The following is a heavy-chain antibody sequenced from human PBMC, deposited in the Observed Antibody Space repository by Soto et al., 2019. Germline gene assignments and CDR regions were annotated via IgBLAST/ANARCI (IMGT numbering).Heavy chain of an antibody. Sequence: EVQLVESGGGPVKLGGSLRLSCVASGFSFSSYTMNWVRQAPGKGPEWVSSLSGSSSYIYYTDSVKGRFTISRDNAKNSLYLQMNSLRAEDTAIYYCARDSIYDFWSGYYRKSSFDYWGQGTLVTVSS. V-gene: IGHV3-21*01. CDR1: GFSFSSYT. J-gene: IGHJ4*02. D-gene: IGHD3-3*01. CDR2: LSGSSSYI. CDR3: ARDSIYDFWSGYYRKSSFDY.